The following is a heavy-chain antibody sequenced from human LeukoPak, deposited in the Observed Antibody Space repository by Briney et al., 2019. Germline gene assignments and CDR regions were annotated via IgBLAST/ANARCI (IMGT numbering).Heavy chain of an antibody. V-gene: IGHV3-23*01. J-gene: IGHJ4*02. CDR1: GFTFSTYD. CDR2: SNSGAST. D-gene: IGHD4-17*01. CDR3: SKKGQNGDYGKPD. Sequence: GGSLRLSCAASGFTFSTYDMYWVRQAPGKGLECVASNSGASTYYAASVKGRFTISRDNSRSTLYLQMNSLRADDTAVYYCSKKGQNGDYGKPDWGQGTLVTVSS.